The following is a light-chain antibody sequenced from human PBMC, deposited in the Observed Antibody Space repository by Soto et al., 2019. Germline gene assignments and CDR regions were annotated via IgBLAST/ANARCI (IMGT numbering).Light chain of an antibody. Sequence: IQLTQSPSFLSASIGDRVTITCRASQGISSFLAWYQQKPGKAPNLLISGASILRTGVPSRFSGSGSGTEFTLTISSLQPDDFATYYCQHLNTYPLTFGGGTKVEI. CDR1: QGISSF. V-gene: IGKV1-9*01. CDR2: GAS. CDR3: QHLNTYPLT. J-gene: IGKJ4*01.